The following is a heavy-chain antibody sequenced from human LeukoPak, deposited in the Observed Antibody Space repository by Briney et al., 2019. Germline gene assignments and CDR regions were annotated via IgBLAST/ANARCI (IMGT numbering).Heavy chain of an antibody. D-gene: IGHD3-3*01. CDR1: GFTFSSYA. V-gene: IGHV3-23*01. CDR3: AKGFSYYDFWSGYYDAFDI. J-gene: IGHJ3*02. CDR2: ISGSGGST. Sequence: PGGSLRLSCAASGFTFSSYAMSWVRQAPGKGLEWVSAISGSGGSTYYADSVKGRLTISRDNSKNTLYLQMNSLRAEDTAVYYCAKGFSYYDFWSGYYDAFDIWGQGTMVTVSS.